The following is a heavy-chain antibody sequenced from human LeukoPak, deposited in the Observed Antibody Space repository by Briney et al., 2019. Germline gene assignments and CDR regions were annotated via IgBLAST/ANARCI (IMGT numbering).Heavy chain of an antibody. CDR2: ISSSSSYI. Sequence: PGGSLRLSCAASGFAFSSYSMNWVRQAPGKGLEWVSSISSSSSYIYYADSVKGRFTISRDNAKNSLYLQMNSLRAEDTAVYYCARVFLWSEGSFDYWGQGTLVTVSS. D-gene: IGHD2-21*01. V-gene: IGHV3-21*01. CDR1: GFAFSSYS. CDR3: ARVFLWSEGSFDY. J-gene: IGHJ4*02.